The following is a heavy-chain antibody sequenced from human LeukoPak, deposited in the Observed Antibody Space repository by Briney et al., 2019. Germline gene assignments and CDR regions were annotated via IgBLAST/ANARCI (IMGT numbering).Heavy chain of an antibody. CDR1: GGSISSSSYY. CDR2: IYYSGST. J-gene: IGHJ6*03. Sequence: SETLSLTCTVSGGSISSSSYYWSWIRQPPGKRLEWIGYIYYSGSTNYNPSLKSRVTISVDTSKNQFSLKLSSVTAADTAVYYCARCPAGPYYDFWSGYPNYYYYYMDVWGKGTTVTVSS. D-gene: IGHD3-3*01. CDR3: ARCPAGPYYDFWSGYPNYYYYYMDV. V-gene: IGHV4-61*01.